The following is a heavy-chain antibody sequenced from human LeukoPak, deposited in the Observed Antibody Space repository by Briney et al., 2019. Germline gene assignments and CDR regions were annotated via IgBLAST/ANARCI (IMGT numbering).Heavy chain of an antibody. D-gene: IGHD5-18*01. J-gene: IGHJ4*02. CDR1: GFTFDDYG. V-gene: IGHV3-20*04. CDR2: INWNGGST. Sequence: GGSLRLSCAASGFTFDDYGMSWVRQAPGKGLEWVSVINWNGGSTGYADSEKGRFTISRDNAKNSLYLQMNSLRAEDTALYYCAREKGYSYGFPFDYWGQGTLVTVSS. CDR3: AREKGYSYGFPFDY.